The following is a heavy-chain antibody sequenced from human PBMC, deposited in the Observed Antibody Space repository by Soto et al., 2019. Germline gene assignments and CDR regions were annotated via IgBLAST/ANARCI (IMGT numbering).Heavy chain of an antibody. CDR2: IYHNERT. CDR1: GVSISSSQW. CDR3: GRTKDYFYGVDV. V-gene: IGHV4-4*02. Sequence: QVQLQESGPGLVKPSGTLSLTCAVSGVSISSSQWWSWVRQPPGKGLEWIGEIYHNERTNYNPSLKSRLTTSLDKSKNQVSLNLSSVTAADTATYYCGRTKDYFYGVDVWGQGTTVTVSS. J-gene: IGHJ6*02.